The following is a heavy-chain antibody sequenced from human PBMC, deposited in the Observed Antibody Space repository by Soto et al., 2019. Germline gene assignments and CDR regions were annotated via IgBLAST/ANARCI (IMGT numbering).Heavy chain of an antibody. D-gene: IGHD3-22*01. CDR3: ARDRNYYDSSGYYYEPGYYFDY. CDR2: INAGNGNT. J-gene: IGHJ4*02. Sequence: ASVKVSCKASGYTFTSYAMHWVRQAPGQRLEWMGWINAGNGNTKYSQKFQGRVTITRDTSASTAYMELSSLRSEDTAVYYCARDRNYYDSSGYYYEPGYYFDYWGPGTLVTVSS. CDR1: GYTFTSYA. V-gene: IGHV1-3*01.